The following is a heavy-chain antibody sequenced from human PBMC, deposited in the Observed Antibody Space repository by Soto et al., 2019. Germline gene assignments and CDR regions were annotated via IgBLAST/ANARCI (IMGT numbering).Heavy chain of an antibody. CDR2: IYYSGST. CDR1: GGSISSYY. J-gene: IGHJ4*02. Sequence: SETLSLTCTVSGGSISSYYWSWIRQPPGKGLEWIGYIYYSGSTNYNPSLKSRVTISGDTSKNQFSLKLSSVTAADTAVYYCARGYSGYLYYFDYWGQGTLVTVSS. V-gene: IGHV4-59*01. CDR3: ARGYSGYLYYFDY. D-gene: IGHD5-12*01.